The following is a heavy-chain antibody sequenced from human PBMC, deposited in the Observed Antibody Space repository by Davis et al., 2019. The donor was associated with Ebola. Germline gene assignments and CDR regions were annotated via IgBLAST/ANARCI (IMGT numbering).Heavy chain of an antibody. CDR3: ARGTAKSIVATITHYYYGMDV. CDR1: GGTFSSYA. J-gene: IGHJ6*02. CDR2: IIPIFGTA. D-gene: IGHD5-12*01. Sequence: SVKVSCKASGGTFSSYAISWVRQAPGQGLEWMGGIIPIFGTANYAQKFQGRVTITADESTSTAYMEPSSLRSEDTAVYYCARGTAKSIVATITHYYYGMDVWGQGTTVTVSS. V-gene: IGHV1-69*13.